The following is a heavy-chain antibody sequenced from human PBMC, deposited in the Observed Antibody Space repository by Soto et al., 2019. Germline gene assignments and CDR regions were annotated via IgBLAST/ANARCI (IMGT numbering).Heavy chain of an antibody. J-gene: IGHJ6*02. V-gene: IGHV3-23*01. Sequence: PGGSLRLSCAASGFTFSSYAMSWVRQAPGKGLEWVSAISGSGGSTYYADSVKGRFTISRDNSKNTLYLQMNSLRAEDTAVYYCAKDLAYSSGWYGSYGMDVWGQGTMVTVSS. CDR1: GFTFSSYA. CDR3: AKDLAYSSGWYGSYGMDV. D-gene: IGHD6-19*01. CDR2: ISGSGGST.